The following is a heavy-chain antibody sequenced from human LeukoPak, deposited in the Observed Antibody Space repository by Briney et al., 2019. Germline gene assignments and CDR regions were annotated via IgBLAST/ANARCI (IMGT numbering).Heavy chain of an antibody. CDR3: VKDQGTMVRGVIIKITYYYYGMDV. J-gene: IGHJ6*02. Sequence: GGSLRLSCSASGFTFSSYAMHWVRQAPGKGLEYVSAISINGGSTYYADSVKGRFTIYRDNSKNTLYLQMSSLRAEDTAVYYCVKDQGTMVRGVIIKITYYYYGMDVWGQGTTVTVSS. V-gene: IGHV3-64D*09. CDR1: GFTFSSYA. D-gene: IGHD3-10*01. CDR2: ISINGGST.